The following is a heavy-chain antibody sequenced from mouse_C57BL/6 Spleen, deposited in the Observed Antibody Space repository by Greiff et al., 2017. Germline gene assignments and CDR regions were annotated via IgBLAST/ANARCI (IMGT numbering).Heavy chain of an antibody. Sequence: EVQLQQSGAELVKPGASVKLSCTASGFNIKDYYMHWVKQRTEQGLEWIGRIDPEDGETKYAPNFQGKATITADTSSNTAYLQLSSLTSEDTAVYYCARGDGSSHVHVWGTGTTVTVSS. V-gene: IGHV14-2*01. CDR1: GFNIKDYY. CDR2: IDPEDGET. J-gene: IGHJ1*03. CDR3: ARGDGSSHVHV. D-gene: IGHD1-1*01.